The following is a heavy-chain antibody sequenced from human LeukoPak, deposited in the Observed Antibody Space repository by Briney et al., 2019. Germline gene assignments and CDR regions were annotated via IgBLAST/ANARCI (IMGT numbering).Heavy chain of an antibody. CDR1: GFTFSNYG. Sequence: GRSLRLSCAASGFTFSNYGLHWVRQAPGKGLEWVAVISYDGSNKYSADSVKGRFTISRDNSKNTLYLQMNSLRAGDTAVYYCAKDEDYGDYVLSYWGQGTLVTVSS. CDR2: ISYDGSNK. J-gene: IGHJ4*02. D-gene: IGHD4-17*01. CDR3: AKDEDYGDYVLSY. V-gene: IGHV3-30*18.